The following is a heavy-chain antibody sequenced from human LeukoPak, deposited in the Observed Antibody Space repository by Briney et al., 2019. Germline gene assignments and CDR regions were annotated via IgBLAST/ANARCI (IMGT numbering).Heavy chain of an antibody. Sequence: SVKVSCKASGGTFSSYAISWVRQAPGQGLEWMGGIIPIFGTANYAQKFQGRVTITADESTSTAYMELSSLRSEDTAVYYCAREGSGYPNPFDYWGQGTLVTVSP. CDR1: GGTFSSYA. CDR3: AREGSGYPNPFDY. V-gene: IGHV1-69*13. D-gene: IGHD3-22*01. CDR2: IIPIFGTA. J-gene: IGHJ4*02.